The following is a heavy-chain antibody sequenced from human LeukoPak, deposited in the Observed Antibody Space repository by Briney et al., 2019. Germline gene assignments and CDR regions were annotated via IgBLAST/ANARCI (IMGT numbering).Heavy chain of an antibody. CDR2: ISGSGGST. D-gene: IGHD3-9*01. CDR1: GFTFSSYA. V-gene: IGHV3-23*01. CDR3: AKRPGILTGPFDY. Sequence: LSGGSLRLSCAASGFTFSSYAMSWVRQAPGKGLEWVSAISGSGGSTYYADSAKGRFTISRDNSKNTLYLQMNSLRAEDTAVYYCAKRPGILTGPFDYWGQGTLVTVSS. J-gene: IGHJ4*02.